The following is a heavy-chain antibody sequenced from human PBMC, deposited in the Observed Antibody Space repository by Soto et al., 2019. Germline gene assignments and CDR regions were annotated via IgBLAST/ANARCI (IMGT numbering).Heavy chain of an antibody. V-gene: IGHV6-1*01. CDR2: TYYRSKWYN. Sequence: PSQTLSLTCAISGDSVSSNSAAWNWIRQSPSRGLEWLGRTYYRSKWYNDYAVSVKSRITINPDTSKNQFSLQLNSVTPEDTTVYYCARDRFSRWYYDSSGYYNWFDPWGQGTQVTVSS. J-gene: IGHJ5*02. CDR1: GDSVSSNSAA. CDR3: ARDRFSRWYYDSSGYYNWFDP. D-gene: IGHD3-22*01.